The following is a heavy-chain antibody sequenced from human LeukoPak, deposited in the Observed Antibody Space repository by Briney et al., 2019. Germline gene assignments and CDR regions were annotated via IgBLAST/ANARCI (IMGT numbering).Heavy chain of an antibody. V-gene: IGHV3-33*06. CDR1: GFTFSTSG. CDR3: AKDVGKWESLHFFDY. J-gene: IGHJ4*02. CDR2: IWYDGSNK. D-gene: IGHD1-26*01. Sequence: GSLRLSCAASGFTFSTSGMHWVRQAPGKGLEWVAVIWYDGSNKHYAESVKGRFSISRDNSKSTLYLQMNSLRAEDTAVYYCAKDVGKWESLHFFDYWGQGTLVTVSS.